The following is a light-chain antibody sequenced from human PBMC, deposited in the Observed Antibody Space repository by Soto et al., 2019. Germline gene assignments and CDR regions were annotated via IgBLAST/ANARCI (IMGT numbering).Light chain of an antibody. V-gene: IGKV3-11*01. CDR1: QSVSSY. J-gene: IGKJ1*01. CDR3: QQRRNWLTWT. Sequence: EIVLTQSPATLSLSPGERATLSCRASQSVSSYLAWYQQKPGQAPRLLIYDASNRATGIPARFSGSGSGTDFTLTISSLEPEDFAVYYCQQRRNWLTWTFGQGNKVELK. CDR2: DAS.